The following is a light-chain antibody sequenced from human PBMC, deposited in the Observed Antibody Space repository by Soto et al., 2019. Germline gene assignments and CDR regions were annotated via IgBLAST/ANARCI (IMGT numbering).Light chain of an antibody. CDR2: AAS. CDR1: QGIGNA. J-gene: IGKJ1*01. Sequence: IRMTQSPSSLSASVGDRVTISCRASQGIGNALGWYQQKPGKAPKRLIYAASSLQSGVPSRFSGSGSGTQFTLTISSLQPEDFATYYCQQYHIYSGTFGQGTKVDIK. V-gene: IGKV1-17*01. CDR3: QQYHIYSGT.